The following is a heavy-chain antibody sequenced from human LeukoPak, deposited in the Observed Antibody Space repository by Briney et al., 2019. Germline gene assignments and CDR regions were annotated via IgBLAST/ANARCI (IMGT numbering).Heavy chain of an antibody. D-gene: IGHD2-2*01. CDR2: MNPNSGNT. J-gene: IGHJ6*03. V-gene: IGHV1-8*03. Sequence: ASVKVSCKASGYTFTSYDINWVRQATGQGLEWMGWMNPNSGNTGYAQKFQGRVTITRNTSISTAYMELSSLRSEDTAVYYCARLGRAYCSSTSCFFWGDNYYYMDVWGKGTTVTVSS. CDR3: ARLGRAYCSSTSCFFWGDNYYYMDV. CDR1: GYTFTSYD.